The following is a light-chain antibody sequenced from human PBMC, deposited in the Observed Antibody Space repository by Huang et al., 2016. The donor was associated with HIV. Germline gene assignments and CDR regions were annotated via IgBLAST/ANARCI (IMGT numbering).Light chain of an antibody. CDR2: GAS. CDR3: QQYNIWPYT. V-gene: IGKV3-15*01. Sequence: EIVMTQSPATLSVSPGEGATLSCRASQTFNKNLALYQQKPGQAPSLLIYGASTRATGIPPRFNGSGSGTEFTLTISDLQSEDFTVYYCQQYNIWPYTFGQGTKLEMK. J-gene: IGKJ2*01. CDR1: QTFNKN.